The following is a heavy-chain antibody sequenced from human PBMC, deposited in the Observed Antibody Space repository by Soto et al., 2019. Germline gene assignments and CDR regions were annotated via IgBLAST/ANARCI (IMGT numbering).Heavy chain of an antibody. CDR3: AKDVGYDSSGYLDY. V-gene: IGHV3-30*18. D-gene: IGHD3-22*01. CDR2: ISYDGSNK. Sequence: PGGSLRLSCAASGFTFSSYGMHWVRQAPGKGLEWVAVISYDGSNKYYADSVKGRFTISRDNSKNTLYLQMNSLRAEDTAVYYCAKDVGYDSSGYLDYCGQGTLVPVSS. CDR1: GFTFSSYG. J-gene: IGHJ4*02.